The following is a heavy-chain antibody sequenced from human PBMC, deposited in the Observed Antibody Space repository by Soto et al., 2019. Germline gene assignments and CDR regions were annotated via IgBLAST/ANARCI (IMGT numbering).Heavy chain of an antibody. CDR3: ARRSSGSIVVVPAAIRPGYDY. J-gene: IGHJ4*02. CDR2: IYYSGST. D-gene: IGHD2-2*02. Sequence: SLTCTVSGGSISSSSYYWGWIRQPPGKGLEWIGSIYYSGSTYYNPSLKSRVTISVDTSKNQFSLKLSSVTAADTAVYYCARRSSGSIVVVPAAIRPGYDYWGQGTLVTV. CDR1: GGSISSSSYY. V-gene: IGHV4-39*01.